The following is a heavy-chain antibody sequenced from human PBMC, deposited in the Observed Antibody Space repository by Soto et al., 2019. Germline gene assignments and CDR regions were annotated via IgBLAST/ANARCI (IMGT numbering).Heavy chain of an antibody. D-gene: IGHD3-10*01. CDR2: INPSGGST. V-gene: IGHV1-46*01. CDR1: GYTFTSYD. J-gene: IGHJ5*02. Sequence: ASVKVSCKASGYTFTSYDINWVRQATGQGLEWMGIINPSGGSTGYAQKFQGRVTMTRDTSTSTVYMELSSLRSEDTAVYYCARPYYGFGFDPWGQGTLVTVSS. CDR3: ARPYYGFGFDP.